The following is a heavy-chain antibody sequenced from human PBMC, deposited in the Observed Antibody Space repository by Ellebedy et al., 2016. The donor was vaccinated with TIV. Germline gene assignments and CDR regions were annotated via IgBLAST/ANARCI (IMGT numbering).Heavy chain of an antibody. V-gene: IGHV3-9*01. J-gene: IGHJ5*02. Sequence: PGGSLRLSCAASGFTFSNYWMNWVRQAPGKGLEWVSGISRRSSHIGYADSVRGRFTISRDSAKNSLYLQMNSLRNEDTALYYCAKGSITTMLTCVDHWGQGTLVTVSS. CDR1: GFTFSNYW. D-gene: IGHD5-18*01. CDR3: AKGSITTMLTCVDH. CDR2: ISRRSSHI.